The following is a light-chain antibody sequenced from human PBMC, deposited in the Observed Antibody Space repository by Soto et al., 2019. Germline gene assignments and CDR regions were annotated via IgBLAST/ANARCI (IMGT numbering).Light chain of an antibody. Sequence: ESVLTQSPGTLPLSPGERATLSCRASQSITSDFLAWYQQKPGQAPRLLIYAASSRATGIPGRFSGSGSGTDFTLSISRLEPEDFAVYYCQHYDRYPPTFGGGTKVEIK. V-gene: IGKV3-20*01. CDR2: AAS. CDR1: QSITSDF. J-gene: IGKJ4*01. CDR3: QHYDRYPPT.